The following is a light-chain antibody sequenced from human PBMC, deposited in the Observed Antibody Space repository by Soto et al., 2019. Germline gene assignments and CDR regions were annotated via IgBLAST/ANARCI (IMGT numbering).Light chain of an antibody. Sequence: EIVMTQSPATLSVSPGGRATLSCRASQSVSSNLAWYQQKPGQAPRLLIYGASTRATGFPARFSGSGSGTEFTLTISSLQSEDFAVYYCQQYKNWPLSFGGGTRVAIK. CDR1: QSVSSN. CDR3: QQYKNWPLS. CDR2: GAS. V-gene: IGKV3-15*01. J-gene: IGKJ4*01.